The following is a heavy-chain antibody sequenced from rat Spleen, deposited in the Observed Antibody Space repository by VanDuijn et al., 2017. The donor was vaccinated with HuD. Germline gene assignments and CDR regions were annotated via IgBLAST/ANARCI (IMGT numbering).Heavy chain of an antibody. CDR3: ARVKGGYFYSGYTPLFDY. Sequence: EVQLQESGPGLVKPSQSLSLTCSVTGHSITSSYRWNWIRKFPGNKLEWMGYINSAGTTNYNQSFKSRISITRDTSKNQFFLQLNSVTPEETATYYCARVKGGYFYSGYTPLFDYWGQGVMVTVSS. D-gene: IGHD1-2*01. J-gene: IGHJ2*01. CDR2: INSAGTT. V-gene: IGHV3-3*01. CDR1: GHSITSSYR.